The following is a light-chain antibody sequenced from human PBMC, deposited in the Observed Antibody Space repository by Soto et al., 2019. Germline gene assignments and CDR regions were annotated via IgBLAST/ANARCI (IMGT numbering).Light chain of an antibody. V-gene: IGKV1-39*01. J-gene: IGKJ2*01. CDR3: QQSYSTPYT. CDR2: AAS. CDR1: QSTSIY. Sequence: DIQMTQSPSSLSASVGDRVTITCRAGQSTSIYVNWYQQKPGKAPKLLIYAASSLQSGVPSRFSGSESGTDFTLTISSLPPEDFANYYCQQSYSTPYTFGQGTKLEIK.